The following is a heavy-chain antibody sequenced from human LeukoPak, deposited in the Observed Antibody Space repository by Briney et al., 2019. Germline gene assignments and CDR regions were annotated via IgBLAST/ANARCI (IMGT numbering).Heavy chain of an antibody. CDR3: AKDLRYSSGWDSHQDY. J-gene: IGHJ4*02. Sequence: GGSLRLSCAASGFTFSSYAMSWVRQAPGKGLEWVSAISGSGGSTYYADSVKGRFTISRDNSKNTLYLQMNSLRAEDTAVYYCAKDLRYSSGWDSHQDYWGQGTLVTVSS. V-gene: IGHV3-23*01. CDR2: ISGSGGST. CDR1: GFTFSSYA. D-gene: IGHD6-19*01.